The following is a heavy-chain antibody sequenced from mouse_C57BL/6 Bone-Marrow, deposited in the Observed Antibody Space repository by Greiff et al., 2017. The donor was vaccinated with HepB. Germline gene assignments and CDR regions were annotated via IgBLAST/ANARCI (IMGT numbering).Heavy chain of an antibody. V-gene: IGHV10-1*01. J-gene: IGHJ3*01. D-gene: IGHD2-5*01. CDR3: VRPSYYSNYVEFAY. CDR1: GFSFNTYA. CDR2: IRSKSNNYAT. Sequence: EVQLVESGGGLVQPKGSLKLSCAASGFSFNTYAMNWVRQAPGKGLEWVARIRSKSNNYATYYADSVKDRFTISRDDSESMLYLQMNNLKTEDTAMYYCVRPSYYSNYVEFAYWGQGTLVTVSA.